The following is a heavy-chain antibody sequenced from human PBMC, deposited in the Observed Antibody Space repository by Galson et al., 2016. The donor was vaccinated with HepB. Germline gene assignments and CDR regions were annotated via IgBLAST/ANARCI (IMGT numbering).Heavy chain of an antibody. V-gene: IGHV3-48*03. CDR2: ISISGSTV. CDR1: GFTFSRYN. Sequence: SLRLSCAGPGFTFSRYNMNWVRQAPGKGLEWLADISISGSTVYYADSVKGRFTISRDNDKNSVYLRMDSLRDEDTAVYYCAREADFYDSTGYFPPFAYWGQGILVTVSS. D-gene: IGHD3-22*01. J-gene: IGHJ4*02. CDR3: AREADFYDSTGYFPPFAY.